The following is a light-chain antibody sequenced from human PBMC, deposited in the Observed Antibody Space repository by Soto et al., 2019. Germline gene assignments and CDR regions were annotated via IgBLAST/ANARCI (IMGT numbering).Light chain of an antibody. CDR3: ISYASINTYV. CDR2: DVN. V-gene: IGLV2-14*01. J-gene: IGLJ1*01. Sequence: SVLTQPASVSGSPGQSITISCTGTSSDVGGYDYVSWYQQHPGKAPKLMIYDVNNRPSGVSNRFSGSKSGNTASLTISGLQAEDEADYYCISYASINTYVFGTGTKLTVL. CDR1: SSDVGGYDY.